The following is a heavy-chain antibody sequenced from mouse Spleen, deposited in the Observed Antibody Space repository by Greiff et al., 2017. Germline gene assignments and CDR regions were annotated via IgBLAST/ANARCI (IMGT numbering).Heavy chain of an antibody. CDR1: GFTFSSYT. Sequence: EVQLVESGGGLVKPGGSLKLSCAASGFTFSSYTMSWVRQTPEKRLEWVAYISNGGGSTYYPDTVKGRFTISRDNAKNTLYLQMSSLKSEDTAMYYCARHELITTVEPFAYWGQGTLVTVSA. CDR2: ISNGGGST. D-gene: IGHD1-1*01. J-gene: IGHJ3*01. V-gene: IGHV5-12-2*01. CDR3: ARHELITTVEPFAY.